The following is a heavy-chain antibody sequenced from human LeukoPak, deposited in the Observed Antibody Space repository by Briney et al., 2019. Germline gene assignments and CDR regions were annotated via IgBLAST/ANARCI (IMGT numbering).Heavy chain of an antibody. CDR2: IYSGGST. CDR1: GFTFSSYA. J-gene: IGHJ1*01. Sequence: GGSLRLSCAASGFTFSSYAMYWVRQAPGKGLEWVSVIYSGGSTYYADSVKGRFTISRHNSKDTLYLQMNSLRAEDKAVYYCARHLLDCSSTSCYFGYFQHWGQGTLVTVSS. CDR3: ARHLLDCSSTSCYFGYFQH. D-gene: IGHD2-2*01. V-gene: IGHV3-53*04.